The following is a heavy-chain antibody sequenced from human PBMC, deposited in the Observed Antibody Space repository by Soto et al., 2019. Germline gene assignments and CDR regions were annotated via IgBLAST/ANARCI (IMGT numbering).Heavy chain of an antibody. CDR3: ARDYCSSTSCQSPLYGMDV. CDR1: GFTFSSYA. J-gene: IGHJ6*02. D-gene: IGHD2-2*01. Sequence: GGSLRLSCAASGFTFSSYAMHWVRQSPGKGLEWVAVISYDGSNKYYADSVKGRFTISRDNSKNTLYLQMNSLRAEDTAVYYCARDYCSSTSCQSPLYGMDVWGQGTTVTVSS. CDR2: ISYDGSNK. V-gene: IGHV3-30-3*01.